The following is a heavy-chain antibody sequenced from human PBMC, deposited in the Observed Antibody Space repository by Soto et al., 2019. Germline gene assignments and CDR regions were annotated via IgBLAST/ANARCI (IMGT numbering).Heavy chain of an antibody. CDR1: GFTFSSYA. V-gene: IGHV3-23*01. CDR3: AKGPLVGATRGHYYYGMDV. Sequence: EVQLLESGGGLVQPGGSLRLSCAASGFTFSSYAMSWVRQAPGKGLEWVSAISGSGGSTYYADSVKGRFTISRDNSKNTLYLQMNSLRAEDTAVCYCAKGPLVGATRGHYYYGMDVWGQGTTVTVSS. CDR2: ISGSGGST. J-gene: IGHJ6*02. D-gene: IGHD1-26*01.